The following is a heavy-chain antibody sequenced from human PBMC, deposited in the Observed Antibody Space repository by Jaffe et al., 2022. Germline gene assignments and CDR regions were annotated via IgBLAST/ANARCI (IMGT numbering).Heavy chain of an antibody. CDR1: GFTFDDYA. CDR3: AKGDDSSGYYSFPPTFDY. D-gene: IGHD3-22*01. J-gene: IGHJ4*02. Sequence: EVQLVESGGVVVQPGGSLRLSCAASGFTFDDYAMHWVRQAPGKGLEWVSLISWDGGSTYYADSVKGRFTISRDNSKNSLYLQMNSLRAEDTALYYCAKGDDSSGYYSFPPTFDYWGQGTLVTVSS. CDR2: ISWDGGST. V-gene: IGHV3-43D*04.